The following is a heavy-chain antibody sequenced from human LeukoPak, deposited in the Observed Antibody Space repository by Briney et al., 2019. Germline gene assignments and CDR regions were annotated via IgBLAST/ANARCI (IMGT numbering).Heavy chain of an antibody. CDR1: GVSVTSDHYY. CDR2: IYYTGGT. J-gene: IGHJ5*02. D-gene: IGHD2-2*01. V-gene: IGHV4-31*03. Sequence: SETLSLTCTVSGVSVTSDHYYWVWVRQHPGQGLEWIGYIYYTGGTSYNPSLKSRLTISADTSKNEFSLKLSSVTAVDTAVYYCARDQGYCSSTSCWPFDPWGQGTLVTVSS. CDR3: ARDQGYCSSTSCWPFDP.